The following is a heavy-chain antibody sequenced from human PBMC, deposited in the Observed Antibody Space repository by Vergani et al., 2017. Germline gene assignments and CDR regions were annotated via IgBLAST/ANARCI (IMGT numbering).Heavy chain of an antibody. Sequence: QVQLQESGPGLVKPSQTLSLTCTVSGGSISSGSYYWSWIRQPAGKGLEWIGRIYTSGSTNYNPSFKSRVTMSVDTSKNQFSLKLSSVTAADTAVYYCARGLSNSAYYFDYWGQGTLVTVSS. CDR3: ARGLSNSAYYFDY. CDR2: IYTSGST. J-gene: IGHJ4*02. CDR1: GGSISSGSYY. D-gene: IGHD1-1*01. V-gene: IGHV4-61*02.